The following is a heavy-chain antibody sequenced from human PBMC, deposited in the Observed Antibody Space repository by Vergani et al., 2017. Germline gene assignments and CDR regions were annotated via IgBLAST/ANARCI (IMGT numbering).Heavy chain of an antibody. V-gene: IGHV1-46*03. J-gene: IGHJ4*02. Sequence: QVQVVQSGAEVKKSGASAKVSCKTSGYTFSNYYMHWVRQAPGQGLEWMGIINPSGAHTNYAQKFQGRVTMTRDTSTSTVYMGLSSLRSEDTAIYYCARGDYGILTGYRYWGQGTLVTVSA. CDR3: ARGDYGILTGYRY. D-gene: IGHD3-9*01. CDR1: GYTFSNYY. CDR2: INPSGAHT.